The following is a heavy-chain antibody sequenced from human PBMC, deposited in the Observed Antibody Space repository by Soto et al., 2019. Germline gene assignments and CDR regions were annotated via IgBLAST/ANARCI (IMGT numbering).Heavy chain of an antibody. CDR3: ATGEVTFDY. J-gene: IGHJ4*02. CDR1: GFTFDSHG. Sequence: QVQLVESGGGVVQPGTSLRLSCVASGFTFDSHGMHWVRQAPGKGLEWVDIIWGDASKTYYADSAKGRFTISRDNSKNTAYLELNSVRADDTAVYYCATGEVTFDYWGQGALVTVSS. V-gene: IGHV3-33*01. CDR2: IWGDASKT.